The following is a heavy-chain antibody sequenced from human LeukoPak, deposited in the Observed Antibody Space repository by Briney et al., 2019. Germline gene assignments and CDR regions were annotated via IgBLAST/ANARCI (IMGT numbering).Heavy chain of an antibody. D-gene: IGHD3-22*01. J-gene: IGHJ4*02. CDR2: IRGSGSIT. CDR3: AKGYYYDSSGYHGLDY. Sequence: GGSLRLSCAASGFTFSSYTMSWVRQAPGKGLEWVSDIRGSGSITYYADSVKGRFTLSRDNSKNTLYLQMNSLRAEDTAVYYCAKGYYYDSSGYHGLDYWGQGALVTVSS. CDR1: GFTFSSYT. V-gene: IGHV3-23*01.